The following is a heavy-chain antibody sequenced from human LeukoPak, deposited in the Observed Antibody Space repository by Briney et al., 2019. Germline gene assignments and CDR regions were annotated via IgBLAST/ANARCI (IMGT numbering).Heavy chain of an antibody. J-gene: IGHJ4*02. D-gene: IGHD2-8*01. CDR3: AKCSNGVCYTGYFDY. V-gene: IGHV1-3*01. CDR1: GYTFTSYA. Sequence: ASVKVSCKASGYTFTSYAMHWVRQAPGQRLEWMGWINAGNGNTKYSQKLQGRVTMTTDTSTSTAYMELRSLRSDDTAVYYCAKCSNGVCYTGYFDYWGQGTLVTVSS. CDR2: INAGNGNT.